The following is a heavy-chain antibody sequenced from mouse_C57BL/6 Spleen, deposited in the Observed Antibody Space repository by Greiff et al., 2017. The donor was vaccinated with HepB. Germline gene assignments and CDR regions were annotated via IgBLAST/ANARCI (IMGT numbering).Heavy chain of an antibody. D-gene: IGHD2-4*01. CDR3: ARLMGIHYDYDPYAMDY. CDR1: GYTFTGYW. Sequence: QVHVKQSGAELMQPGASVKLSCTATGYTFTGYWIEWVKQRPGHGLEWIGEILPGSGSTNYNEKFKGKATFTADTSSNTAYMQLSSLTTEDSAIYYCARLMGIHYDYDPYAMDYWGQGTSVTVSS. CDR2: ILPGSGST. V-gene: IGHV1-9*01. J-gene: IGHJ4*01.